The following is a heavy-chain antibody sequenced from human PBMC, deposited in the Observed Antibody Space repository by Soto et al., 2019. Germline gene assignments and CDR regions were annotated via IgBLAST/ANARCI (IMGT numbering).Heavy chain of an antibody. Sequence: QVQLQESGPGLVKPSQTLSLTCTVSGGSISSGDYYWSWIRQPPGKGLEWIGYIYYSGSTYYNPSLTSRVTISVDKSKSQFDLKLSSVTAADTAVYYCVGSYGGGGIVDYWGQGTLVTVSS. CDR1: GGSISSGDYY. J-gene: IGHJ4*02. CDR3: VGSYGGGGIVDY. CDR2: IYYSGST. D-gene: IGHD5-18*01. V-gene: IGHV4-30-4*01.